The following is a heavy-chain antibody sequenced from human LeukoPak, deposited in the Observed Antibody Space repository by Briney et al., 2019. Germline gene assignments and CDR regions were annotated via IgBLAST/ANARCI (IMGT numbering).Heavy chain of an antibody. CDR3: ARARATERYCTNGVCYDAFDI. J-gene: IGHJ3*02. Sequence: PGASVKVSCKASGGTFSSYAISWVRQAPGQGLEWMGGIIPIFGTANYAQKFQGRVTITTDESTSTAYMELSSLRSEDTAVYYCARARATERYCTNGVCYDAFDIWGQGTMVTVSS. D-gene: IGHD2-8*01. CDR1: GGTFSSYA. CDR2: IIPIFGTA. V-gene: IGHV1-69*05.